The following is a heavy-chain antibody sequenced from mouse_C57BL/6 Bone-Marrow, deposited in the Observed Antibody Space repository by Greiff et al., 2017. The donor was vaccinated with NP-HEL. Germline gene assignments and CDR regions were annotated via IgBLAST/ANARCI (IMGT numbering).Heavy chain of an antibody. Sequence: VQLQQSGAELVRPGASVTLSCKASGYTFTDYEMHWVKQTPVHGLEWIGAIDPETGGTAYNQKFKGKAILTADKSSSTAYMELRSLTSEDSAVYSCTAYDYDGGGFDYWGQGTTLTVSS. CDR2: IDPETGGT. D-gene: IGHD2-4*01. V-gene: IGHV1-15*01. CDR3: TAYDYDGGGFDY. J-gene: IGHJ2*01. CDR1: GYTFTDYE.